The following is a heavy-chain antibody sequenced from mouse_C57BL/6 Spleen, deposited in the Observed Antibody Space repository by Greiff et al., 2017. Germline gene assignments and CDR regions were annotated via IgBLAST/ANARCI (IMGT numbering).Heavy chain of an antibody. Sequence: QVQLQQSGAELVRPGASVKLSCKASGYTFTGYYINWVKQRPGQGLEWIARIYPGSGNTYYNQKFKGKATLTADKSSSTAYMQLRSLTSEDSAVYYCARTHYGGSYDDAMDYWGQGTSVTVSS. V-gene: IGHV1-76*01. CDR1: GYTFTGYY. CDR2: IYPGSGNT. J-gene: IGHJ4*01. CDR3: ARTHYGGSYDDAMDY. D-gene: IGHD1-1*01.